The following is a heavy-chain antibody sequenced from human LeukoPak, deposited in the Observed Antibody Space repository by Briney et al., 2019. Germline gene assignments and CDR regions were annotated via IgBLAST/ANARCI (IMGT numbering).Heavy chain of an antibody. Sequence: PSETLSLTCTVSGGSISSYYWSWIRQPAGKGLEWIGRIYTSGSTNYNPSLKSRVTISVDTSKNQFSLKLSSVTAADTAVYYCARYDPSAGYSYYFDYWCQGTLVTVSS. CDR2: IYTSGST. CDR3: ARYDPSAGYSYYFDY. V-gene: IGHV4-4*07. CDR1: GGSISSYY. D-gene: IGHD5-18*01. J-gene: IGHJ4*02.